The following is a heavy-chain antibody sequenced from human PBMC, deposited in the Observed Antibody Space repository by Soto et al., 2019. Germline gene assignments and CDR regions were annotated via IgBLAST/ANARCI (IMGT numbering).Heavy chain of an antibody. D-gene: IGHD3-22*01. CDR1: GYIFTSYW. Sequence: PGESLKISCNGSGYIFTSYWIGWVRQMPGKGLEWMGIIYPGDSDTRYSPSFQGQVTISADKSISTAYLQWSSLKASDTAMYYCARLRYYDSSGYSGWFDPWGQGTLVTVSS. J-gene: IGHJ5*02. CDR3: ARLRYYDSSGYSGWFDP. V-gene: IGHV5-51*01. CDR2: IYPGDSDT.